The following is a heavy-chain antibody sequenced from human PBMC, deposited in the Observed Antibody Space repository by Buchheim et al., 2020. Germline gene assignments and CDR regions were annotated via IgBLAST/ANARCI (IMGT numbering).Heavy chain of an antibody. D-gene: IGHD1-26*01. CDR2: ISGSSGST. J-gene: IGHJ6*02. V-gene: IGHV3-23*01. CDR1: GFTFSSYA. Sequence: EVQLLESGGGLVQPGGSLRLSCAASGFTFSSYAMSWVRQAPGKGLEWVSAISGSSGSTYYADSVKGRFTISRDNSKNTLYLQMNSLRAEDTAVYYCAKEGGSMGSYYYYYGMDVWGQGTT. CDR3: AKEGGSMGSYYYYYGMDV.